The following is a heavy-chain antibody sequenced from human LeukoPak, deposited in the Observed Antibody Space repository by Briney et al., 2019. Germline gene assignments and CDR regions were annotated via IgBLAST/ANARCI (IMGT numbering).Heavy chain of an antibody. V-gene: IGHV4-34*01. CDR2: INHSGST. J-gene: IGHJ4*02. D-gene: IGHD3-10*01. CDR1: GGSFSGYY. Sequence: PSETLSLTCAVYGGSFSGYYWSWIRQSPGKGLEWIGEINHSGSTNYNPSLKSRVTISVDTSKNQFSLKLSSVTAADTAVYYCAREEVRGVGSDYWGQGTLVTVSS. CDR3: AREEVRGVGSDY.